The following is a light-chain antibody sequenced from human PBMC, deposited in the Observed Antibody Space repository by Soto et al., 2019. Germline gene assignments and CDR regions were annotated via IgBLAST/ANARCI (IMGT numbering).Light chain of an antibody. CDR1: QSVRNN. V-gene: IGKV3-15*01. J-gene: IGKJ5*01. Sequence: EVVMTQSPATLSVSPGGRATLSCKASQSVRNNLVWYLQKPGQAPRPIIYDATTRATGIPVRFSGSGSGTEFTLTISSLQSEDFAVYYCQQYNNWPPITFGQGTRLEIK. CDR2: DAT. CDR3: QQYNNWPPIT.